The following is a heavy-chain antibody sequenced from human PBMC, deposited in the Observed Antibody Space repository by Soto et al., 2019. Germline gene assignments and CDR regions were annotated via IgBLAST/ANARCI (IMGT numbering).Heavy chain of an antibody. CDR1: GFTFSSYW. CDR2: INSDGSST. D-gene: IGHD6-25*01. V-gene: IGHV3-74*01. CDR3: ASSWRQNGMDV. J-gene: IGHJ6*02. Sequence: PGGSLRLSCAASGFTFSSYWMHWVRQAPGKGLVWVSRINSDGSSTSYADSVKGRFTISRDNAKNTLYLQMNSLRAEDTAVYYCASSWRQNGMDVWGQGTTVTVSS.